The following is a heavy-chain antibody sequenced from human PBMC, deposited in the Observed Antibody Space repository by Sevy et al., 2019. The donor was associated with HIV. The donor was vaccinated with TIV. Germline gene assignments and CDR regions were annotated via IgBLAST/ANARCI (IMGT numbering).Heavy chain of an antibody. V-gene: IGHV1-8*01. Sequence: ASMKVSCKASGYTFTSYDINWVRQATGQGLEWMGWMNPNSGNTGYAQKFQGRVTMTRNTSISTAYMELSSLRSEDTAVYYCARTEPGIAAYGIDVWGQGTTVTVSS. CDR2: MNPNSGNT. CDR1: GYTFTSYD. J-gene: IGHJ6*02. D-gene: IGHD6-13*01. CDR3: ARTEPGIAAYGIDV.